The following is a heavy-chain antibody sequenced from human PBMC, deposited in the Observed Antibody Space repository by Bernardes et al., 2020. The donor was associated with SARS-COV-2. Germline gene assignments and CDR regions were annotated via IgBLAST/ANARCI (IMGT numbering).Heavy chain of an antibody. J-gene: IGHJ6*02. D-gene: IGHD3-10*01. CDR3: TRGTPGRFGELTFGSGLDV. V-gene: IGHV3-74*01. Sequence: GGSLRLSRAASGVIFSGNWMHWVRQTPGKGLEWVSRINNDGTSSNYADTVKGRFTISRDNAKNTVYLQMNSLRVEDTAVYYCTRGTPGRFGELTFGSGLDVWGQGTSVTVSS. CDR2: INNDGTSS. CDR1: GVIFSGNW.